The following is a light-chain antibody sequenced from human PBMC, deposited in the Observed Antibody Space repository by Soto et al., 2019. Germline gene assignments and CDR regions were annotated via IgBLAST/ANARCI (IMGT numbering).Light chain of an antibody. Sequence: IVLTQSPATLSLWPGETAILSCRASQSVSSYVSWYQQNPGQAPRILIYDASSSSPGVPARVSGSGSGTDFTLTISSLEPEDFALYYCQHRSSWITFGQGTRLEIE. CDR3: QHRSSWIT. CDR1: QSVSSY. J-gene: IGKJ5*01. V-gene: IGKV3-11*01. CDR2: DAS.